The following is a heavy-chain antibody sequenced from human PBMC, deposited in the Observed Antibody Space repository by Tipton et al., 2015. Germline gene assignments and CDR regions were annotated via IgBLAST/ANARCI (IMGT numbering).Heavy chain of an antibody. V-gene: IGHV4-61*01. CDR3: ARHYGDYSFALDV. Sequence: QLVQSGAEVKPSENLSLTCTVSGGSVTSGSYYWSWIRQPPGKVLEWIGYISYTDGAHYNPALKSRVTISVDTSKNQFSLTLNSVAAADTAVYYCARHYGDYSFALDVWGRGTTVTVSS. D-gene: IGHD3-16*01. J-gene: IGHJ6*02. CDR1: GGSVTSGSYY. CDR2: ISYTDGA.